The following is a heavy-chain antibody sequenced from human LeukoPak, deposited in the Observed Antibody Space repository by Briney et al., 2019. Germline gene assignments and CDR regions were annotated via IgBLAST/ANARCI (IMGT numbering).Heavy chain of an antibody. D-gene: IGHD5-24*01. V-gene: IGHV4-39*07. Sequence: SETLSLTCTVSGGSISSSSYYWGWIRQPPGKGLEWIGSIYYSGSTNYNPSLKSRVTISVDTSKNQFSLKLNSVTAADTAVYYCAREGRDGYSFDYWGQGTLVTVSS. CDR3: AREGRDGYSFDY. CDR1: GGSISSSSYY. J-gene: IGHJ4*02. CDR2: IYYSGST.